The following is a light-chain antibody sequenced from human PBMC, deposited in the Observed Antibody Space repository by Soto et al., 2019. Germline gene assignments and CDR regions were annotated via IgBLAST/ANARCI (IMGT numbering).Light chain of an antibody. J-gene: IGKJ5*01. Sequence: IPLTQSPSSLSASVGDRVTITCRASQGISSALAWYQQKPGKAPKLLIYDASTLESGVPSRFSGSGSGKDFTLTISSLQPEDFATYYCQQFNSYPITFGQGTRLEIK. CDR3: QQFNSYPIT. CDR2: DAS. CDR1: QGISSA. V-gene: IGKV1-13*02.